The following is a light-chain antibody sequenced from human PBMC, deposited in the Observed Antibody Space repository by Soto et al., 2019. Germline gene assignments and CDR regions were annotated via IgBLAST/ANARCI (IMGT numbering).Light chain of an antibody. V-gene: IGKV2-28*01. J-gene: IGKJ1*01. Sequence: VMTQSPRSRAAPPGRPGPISCKSSQRLLHITGETFLFWYLQKPGQSPQLLIYLGSNRASGVPDRFSGSGSGTDFTLKISRVEAEDVGVYYCMQSLQTWTFGQGTKVDIK. CDR1: QRLLHITGETF. CDR3: MQSLQTWT. CDR2: LGS.